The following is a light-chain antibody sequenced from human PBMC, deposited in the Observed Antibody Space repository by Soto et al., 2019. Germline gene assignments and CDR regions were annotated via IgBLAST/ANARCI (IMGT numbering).Light chain of an antibody. J-gene: IGKJ5*01. Sequence: DIQLTQSPSFLSASVGDRVTITCRASQGISSYLDWYQQKPGKAPKLLIYDASNLQSGAPSRFSGSGSGTEFTLTISSLQPEDSATYYCQQLYSYPITFGQGTRLEIK. CDR3: QQLYSYPIT. CDR2: DAS. V-gene: IGKV1-9*01. CDR1: QGISSY.